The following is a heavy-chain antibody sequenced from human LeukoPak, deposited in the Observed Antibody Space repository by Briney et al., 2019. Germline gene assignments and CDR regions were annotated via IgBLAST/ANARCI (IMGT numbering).Heavy chain of an antibody. D-gene: IGHD3-10*01. J-gene: IGHJ4*02. V-gene: IGHV3-21*01. CDR1: GFTFSSYS. CDR3: ARANGTRVPFDY. Sequence: GGSLRLSCAASGFTFSSYSMNWVRQAPGKGLEWVSSISSSSSYIYYADSVKGRFTISRDNAKNSLYLQMNSLRAEDTAVYYCARANGTRVPFDYWGQGTLVTVSS. CDR2: ISSSSSYI.